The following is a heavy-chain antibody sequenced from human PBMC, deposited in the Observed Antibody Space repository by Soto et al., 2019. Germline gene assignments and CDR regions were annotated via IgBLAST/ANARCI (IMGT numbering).Heavy chain of an antibody. V-gene: IGHV1-2*02. CDR3: ARGYIAPSGAG. Sequence: QVQLVQSGAEVKKPGASVRVSCRTSGYTFTGYYIHWVRQAPGQGLEWMGWVNPDNGDSRYAQKFQGRVTMTRDTSINTAYLELRRLRSDDTAVYFCARGYIAPSGAGWGQGTLVAVSS. J-gene: IGHJ4*02. CDR2: VNPDNGDS. D-gene: IGHD6-13*01. CDR1: GYTFTGYY.